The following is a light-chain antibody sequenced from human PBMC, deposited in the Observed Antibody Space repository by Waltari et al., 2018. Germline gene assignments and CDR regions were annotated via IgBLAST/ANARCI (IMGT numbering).Light chain of an antibody. CDR1: QSVGNY. CDR3: QQRSNWSPALT. J-gene: IGKJ4*01. CDR2: DAS. Sequence: EIVLTPSPATLSLSPGERATLSCRASQSVGNYLAWYQQKPGQAPRLLIYDASNRATGIPARFSGSGSGTDFTLTISSLEPEDFAVYYCQQRSNWSPALTFGGGTKVEIK. V-gene: IGKV3-11*01.